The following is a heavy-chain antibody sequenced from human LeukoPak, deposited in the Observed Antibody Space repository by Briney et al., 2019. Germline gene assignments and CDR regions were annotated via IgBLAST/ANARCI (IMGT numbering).Heavy chain of an antibody. D-gene: IGHD1-7*01. CDR3: ARDDNWNYGGYFDY. CDR2: ISSSNSTI. J-gene: IGHJ4*02. V-gene: IGHV3-48*01. CDR1: GFTFSSYS. Sequence: GGSLRLSCAASGFTFSSYSMTWVRQAPGKGLEWVSYISSSNSTIYYADSVKGRFTISRDNAKKSLYLQINSLRAEDTAVYYCARDDNWNYGGYFDYWGQGTLVTVSS.